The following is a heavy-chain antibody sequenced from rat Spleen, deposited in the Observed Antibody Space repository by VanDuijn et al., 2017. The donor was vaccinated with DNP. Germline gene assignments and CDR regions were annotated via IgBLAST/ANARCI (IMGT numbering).Heavy chain of an antibody. CDR1: GFSLTNYH. D-gene: IGHD1-1*01. Sequence: QVQLEESGPGLVQPSQTLSLTCTVSGFSLTNYHVNWVRQPPGKGLEWMGRIQSGGNTDYNSVLKSRLSISRDTSKSQVFLKRNSVQTEDTAMYCCAKGLQWSYFDYWGQGVMVTVSS. CDR2: IQSGGNT. J-gene: IGHJ2*01. V-gene: IGHV2-27*01. CDR3: AKGLQWSYFDY.